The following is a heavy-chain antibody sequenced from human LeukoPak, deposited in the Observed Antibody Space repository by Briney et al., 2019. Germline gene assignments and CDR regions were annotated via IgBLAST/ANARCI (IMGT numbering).Heavy chain of an antibody. CDR1: GFTFSSYS. J-gene: IGHJ4*02. D-gene: IGHD2-2*01. Sequence: GGSLRLSCAASGFTFSSYSMNWVRQTPGKGLEWVSSISPPSTYIYYADSVKGRFTISRDNAKNSLYLQMNSLRAEDTAVYYCARDKSTSCYYFDYWGQGALVTVSS. CDR3: ARDKSTSCYYFDY. V-gene: IGHV3-21*01. CDR2: ISPPSTYI.